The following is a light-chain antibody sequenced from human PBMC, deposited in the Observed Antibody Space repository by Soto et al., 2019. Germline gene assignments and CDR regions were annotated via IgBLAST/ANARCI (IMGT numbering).Light chain of an antibody. Sequence: DIQMTQSPSTLSASVGDRVTITCRASHSVSSWLAWYHQKPGKAPKLLIYKASTLQSGVPSRFIGSGSGTEFTLTISSLQPDDFATYYCQQYNGYPLTFGGGTKVEIK. CDR1: HSVSSW. J-gene: IGKJ4*01. V-gene: IGKV1-5*03. CDR3: QQYNGYPLT. CDR2: KAS.